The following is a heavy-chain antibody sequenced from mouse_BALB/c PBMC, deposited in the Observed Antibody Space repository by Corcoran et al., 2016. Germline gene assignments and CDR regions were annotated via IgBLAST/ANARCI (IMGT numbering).Heavy chain of an antibody. Sequence: LVKTGASVKISCKASGYSFTGYYMHWVKQSHGKSLEWIGYISCYNGATSYNQKFKGKATFTVDTSSSTAYMQFNSLTSEDSAVYYCARSGGSRSGGYAMDYWGQGTSVTVSS. CDR1: GYSFTGYY. J-gene: IGHJ4*01. CDR2: ISCYNGAT. V-gene: IGHV1S34*01. D-gene: IGHD1-1*01. CDR3: ARSGGSRSGGYAMDY.